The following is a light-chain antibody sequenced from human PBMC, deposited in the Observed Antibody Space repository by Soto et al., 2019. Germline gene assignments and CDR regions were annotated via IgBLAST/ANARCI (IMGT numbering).Light chain of an antibody. J-gene: IGKJ1*01. Sequence: AIRMTQSPSSLSASTGDRVTITCRASQGISSYLAWYQQKPGKAPKLLTYAASTLQSGVPSRFSGSGSGTDFTLTISCLQSEDFATYYCQQYNNWPQAFGQGTKVDIK. CDR1: QGISSY. CDR3: QQYNNWPQA. CDR2: AAS. V-gene: IGKV1-8*01.